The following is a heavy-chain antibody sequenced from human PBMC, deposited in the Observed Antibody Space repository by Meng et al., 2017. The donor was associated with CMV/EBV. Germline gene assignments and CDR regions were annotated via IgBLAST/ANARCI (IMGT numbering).Heavy chain of an antibody. CDR1: GFTFSSYW. V-gene: IGHV3-74*01. CDR3: ARNLALYDYSLLVGATVEDY. CDR2: INSDGSST. Sequence: GESLKISCAASGFTFSSYWMHWVRQAPGKGLVWVSRINSDGSSTSYADSVKGRFTISRDNAKNSLYLQMNSLRAEDTAVYYCARNLALYDYSLLVGATVEDYWGQGTLVTVSS. J-gene: IGHJ4*02. D-gene: IGHD1-26*01.